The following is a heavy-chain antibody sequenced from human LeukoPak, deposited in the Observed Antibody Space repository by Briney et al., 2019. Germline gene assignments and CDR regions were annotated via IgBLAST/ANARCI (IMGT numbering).Heavy chain of an antibody. J-gene: IGHJ6*03. CDR3: AKDGGGYYPSYYYYMDV. CDR1: GFTFSSYA. D-gene: IGHD3-22*01. CDR2: ISGSGGST. V-gene: IGHV3-23*01. Sequence: PGGSLRLSCAASGFTFSSYAMSWVRQAPGEGLEWVSAISGSGGSTYYADSVKGRFTISRDNSKNTLYLQMNSLRAEDTAVYYCAKDGGGYYPSYYYYMDVWGKGTTVTISS.